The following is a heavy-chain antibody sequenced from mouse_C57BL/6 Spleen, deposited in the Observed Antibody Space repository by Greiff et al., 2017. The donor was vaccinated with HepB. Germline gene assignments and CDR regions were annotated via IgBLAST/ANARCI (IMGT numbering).Heavy chain of an antibody. CDR2: IYPGDGDT. J-gene: IGHJ2*01. Sequence: VQLQQSGPELVKPGASVKISCKASGYAFSSSWMNWVKQRPGKGLEWIGRIYPGDGDTNYNGKFKGKATLTADKSSSTAYMQRSSRTSEDSAVYFCAREGDYLDYWGQGTTLTVSS. V-gene: IGHV1-82*01. CDR1: GYAFSSSW. CDR3: AREGDYLDY.